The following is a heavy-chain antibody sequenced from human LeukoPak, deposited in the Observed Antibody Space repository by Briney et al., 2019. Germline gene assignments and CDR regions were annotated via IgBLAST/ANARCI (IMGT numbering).Heavy chain of an antibody. CDR2: ISGSGGST. CDR3: AKDRNWNPAGYDFDY. J-gene: IGHJ4*02. V-gene: IGHV3-23*01. D-gene: IGHD1-1*01. Sequence: QSGGSLRLSCAASGFTFRNYAMSWVRQAPGKGLEWVSTISGAPGKGLEWVSPISGSGGSTDYADSVKGRFTISRDNSKNTLYLQMNTLSAEDTAVYYCAKDRNWNPAGYDFDYWGQGTLVTVSS. CDR1: GFTFRNYA.